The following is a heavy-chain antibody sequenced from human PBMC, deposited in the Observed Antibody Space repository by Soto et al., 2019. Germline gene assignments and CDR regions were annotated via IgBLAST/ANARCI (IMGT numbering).Heavy chain of an antibody. J-gene: IGHJ5*02. CDR2: IIPIFGTA. CDR1: EGTFSSYA. Sequence: QVQLVQSGAEVKKPGSSVKVSCKASEGTFSSYAISWVRQAPGQGLEWMGGIIPIFGTANYAQKFQGRVTITADESTSTAYMELSSLRSEDTAVYYCARTGGSSWYNWFDPWGQGTLVTVSS. D-gene: IGHD6-13*01. V-gene: IGHV1-69*01. CDR3: ARTGGSSWYNWFDP.